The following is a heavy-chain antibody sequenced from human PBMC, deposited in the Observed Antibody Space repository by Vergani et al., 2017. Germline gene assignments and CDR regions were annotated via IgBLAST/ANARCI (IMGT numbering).Heavy chain of an antibody. CDR1: GFSLNTRGVS. Sequence: QITLKESGPTLVKPTQTLTLTCTFSGFSLNTRGVSVAWIRQPPGKALDWLALIYWNDDQHYSPSLNNRVTITKDTSKNQVVLTMTNMDYVDTGTYYCVYRKTECGTTGCCDPFYDSYYMDVWGKGTTVTVSS. CDR3: VYRKTECGTTGCCDPFYDSYYMDV. V-gene: IGHV2-5*04. CDR2: IYWNDDQ. J-gene: IGHJ6*03. D-gene: IGHD1-7*01.